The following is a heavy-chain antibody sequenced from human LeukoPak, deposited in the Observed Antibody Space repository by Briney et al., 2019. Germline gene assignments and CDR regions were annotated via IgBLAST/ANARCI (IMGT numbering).Heavy chain of an antibody. D-gene: IGHD3-10*01. CDR2: INSDVSST. CDR3: ARDARGWVGEALFDY. CDR1: GFSFSTYG. J-gene: IGHJ4*02. V-gene: IGHV3-74*01. Sequence: GGSLRLSCAASGFSFSTYGMHWVRQVPGKELVWVSRINSDVSSTNYADSVKGRFTISRDNAKNTLYLQMNSLRAEDTAVYYCARDARGWVGEALFDYWGQGILVTVSS.